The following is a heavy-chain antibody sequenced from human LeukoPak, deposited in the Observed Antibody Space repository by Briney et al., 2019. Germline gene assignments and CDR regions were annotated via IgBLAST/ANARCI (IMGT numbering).Heavy chain of an antibody. J-gene: IGHJ4*02. D-gene: IGHD6-13*01. CDR3: ARHGFSSSWAYFDY. Sequence: GSLRLSCAASGFTFSNAWMSWIRQPPGKGLEWIGEINHSGSTNYNPSLKSRVTISVDTSKNQFSLKLSSVTAADTAVYYCARHGFSSSWAYFDYWGQGTLVTVSS. CDR2: INHSGST. V-gene: IGHV4-34*01. CDR1: GFTFSNAW.